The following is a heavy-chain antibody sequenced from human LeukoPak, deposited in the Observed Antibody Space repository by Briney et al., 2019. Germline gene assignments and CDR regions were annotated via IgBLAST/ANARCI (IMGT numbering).Heavy chain of an antibody. Sequence: GGSLRLSCAASGFTFSSYEMNWVRQAPGKGLEWVSYISSSGDTIHYADSVKGRFTISRDNAKNSLYLQMNSLRAEDTAVYYCARDGGTRLKYSYGYGDYXXQGTLVTVSS. D-gene: IGHD5-18*01. CDR3: ARDGGTRLKYSYGYGDY. CDR1: GFTFSSYE. V-gene: IGHV3-48*03. J-gene: IGHJ4*02. CDR2: ISSSGDTI.